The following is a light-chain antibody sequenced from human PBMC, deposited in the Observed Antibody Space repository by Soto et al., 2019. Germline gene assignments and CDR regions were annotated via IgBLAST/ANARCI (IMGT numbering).Light chain of an antibody. J-gene: IGLJ1*01. CDR1: SSDVGGYNY. Sequence: QSALTQPPSASGSPGQSVTISCTGTSSDVGGYNYVSWYQQHPVKAPKLMLYDFSKRRSGVPDGFSGYKSVNAASQTVSGLQAEDEAYFYCSSYSGTNYVFGTGTKLTVL. CDR3: SSYSGTNYV. V-gene: IGLV2-8*01. CDR2: DFS.